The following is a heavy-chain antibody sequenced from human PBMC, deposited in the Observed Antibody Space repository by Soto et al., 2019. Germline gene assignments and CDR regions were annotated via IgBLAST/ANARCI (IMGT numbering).Heavy chain of an antibody. Sequence: GGALRLSCAASGFSFTNFAMGWFSQAPGKGLEWVAGIGASGDITWYADSVKGRLSISRDNSKNTLYLQLNSLRFEDTAVYYCAKDDFTDRGDDYFDYWGPGTLVTVSS. CDR3: AKDDFTDRGDDYFDY. J-gene: IGHJ4*02. CDR1: GFSFTNFA. V-gene: IGHV3-23*01. CDR2: IGASGDIT. D-gene: IGHD2-21*02.